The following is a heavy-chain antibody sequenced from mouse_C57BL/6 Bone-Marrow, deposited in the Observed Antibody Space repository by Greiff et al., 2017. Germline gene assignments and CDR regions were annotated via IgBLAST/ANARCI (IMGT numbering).Heavy chain of an antibody. CDR3: ERSETAQAPGDY. D-gene: IGHD3-2*02. CDR2: IDPTDGST. Sequence: VQLQQSDAELVKPGASVKISCKVSGYTFTDHTIHWMKQRPEQGLEWIGNIDPTDGSTKYNQKFKGKATLTADKSSSTAYMQLNSLTSEDSAVYFCERSETAQAPGDYWGQGTTLTVSS. J-gene: IGHJ2*01. CDR1: GYTFTDHT. V-gene: IGHV1-78*01.